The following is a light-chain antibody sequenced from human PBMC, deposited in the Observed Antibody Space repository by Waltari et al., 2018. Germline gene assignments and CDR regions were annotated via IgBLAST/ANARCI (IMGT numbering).Light chain of an antibody. Sequence: DVVLTQSPLSLPVTPGEPASISCRSSQSLLHRSGYNYLDWYLQKPGQSPQLLIYLGSSRASGVPDRFTGSGSGTDFTLRITRVEAEDVGLYYCMQALHSITFGQGTRLEIK. CDR1: QSLLHRSGYNY. CDR2: LGS. V-gene: IGKV2-28*01. J-gene: IGKJ5*01. CDR3: MQALHSIT.